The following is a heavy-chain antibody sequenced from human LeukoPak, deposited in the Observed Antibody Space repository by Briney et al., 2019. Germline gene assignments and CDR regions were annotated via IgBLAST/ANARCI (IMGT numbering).Heavy chain of an antibody. CDR2: INSDGSST. Sequence: GGSLRLSCAASGFTFSNYWMHWVRQVPGKGLVWVSRINSDGSSTSYADSVKGRFTISRDNSKNTLYLQMNSLRAEDTAVYYCSKGGDDIVVVVATSFDYWGQGTLVTVSS. V-gene: IGHV3-74*01. CDR3: SKGGDDIVVVVATSFDY. CDR1: GFTFSNYW. D-gene: IGHD2-15*01. J-gene: IGHJ4*02.